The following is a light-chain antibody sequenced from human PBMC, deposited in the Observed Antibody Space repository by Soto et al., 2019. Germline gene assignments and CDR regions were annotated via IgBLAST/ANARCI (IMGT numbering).Light chain of an antibody. CDR2: AAS. CDR1: QSISSY. V-gene: IGKV1-39*01. CDR3: QHSYSTPFT. J-gene: IGKJ3*01. Sequence: DIQMTQSPSSLSASVGDRVTITCRASQSISSYLNWYQQKPGKAPKLLIYAASSLQSGVPSRFSGSGSGTDFTLPISSLQPEDFAAYFCQHSYSTPFTFGPGTKVHIK.